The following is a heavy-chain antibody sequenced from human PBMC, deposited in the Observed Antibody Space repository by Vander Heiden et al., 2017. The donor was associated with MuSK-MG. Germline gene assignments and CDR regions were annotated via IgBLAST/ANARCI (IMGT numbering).Heavy chain of an antibody. V-gene: IGHV3-73*02. J-gene: IGHJ4*02. Sequence: EVQLVESGGGLVQPGGSLTLSCAASGFTFRGSAMHWVRQASGKGLEWVGRIRSKANSYATAYAASVKGRFTISRDDSKNTAYLQMNSLKTEDTAVYYCTSRLGFWSGYSDYWGQGTLGTVSS. CDR3: TSRLGFWSGYSDY. D-gene: IGHD3-3*01. CDR2: IRSKANSYAT. CDR1: GFTFRGSA.